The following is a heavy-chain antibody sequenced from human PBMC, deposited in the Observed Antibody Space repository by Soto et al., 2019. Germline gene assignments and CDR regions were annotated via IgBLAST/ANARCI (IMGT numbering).Heavy chain of an antibody. CDR3: AAATTWNFHFPY. J-gene: IGHJ4*02. V-gene: IGHV3-33*03. Sequence: QAQLVESGGGVVQPGTSLRLSCAASGFTISTHGMHWVRQAPGKGLEWLANIWYDGSNKFYAESVKGRFSISKDNSKNTLYLQMSILRAEDTAVYSCAAATTWNFHFPYWGQGTQVTVSS. CDR2: IWYDGSNK. CDR1: GFTISTHG. D-gene: IGHD1-7*01.